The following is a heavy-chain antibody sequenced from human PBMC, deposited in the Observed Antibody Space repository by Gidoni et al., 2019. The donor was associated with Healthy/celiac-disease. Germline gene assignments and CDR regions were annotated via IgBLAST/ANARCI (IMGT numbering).Heavy chain of an antibody. D-gene: IGHD1-20*01. J-gene: IGHJ4*02. Sequence: EVQLVESGGGLVQPGGSLRLSCAASGFTFRSYWMSWVRQAPGKGLEWVDNIKQDGSEKYFVDSVKGRFTISRDNAKNALYLQMNSLRAEDTAVYYCARDPSYNWKNLNYFDYWGQGTLVTVSS. CDR2: IKQDGSEK. CDR1: GFTFRSYW. V-gene: IGHV3-7*01. CDR3: ARDPSYNWKNLNYFDY.